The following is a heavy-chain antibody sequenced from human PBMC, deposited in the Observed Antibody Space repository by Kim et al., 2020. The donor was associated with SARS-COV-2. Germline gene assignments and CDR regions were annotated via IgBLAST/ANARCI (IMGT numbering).Heavy chain of an antibody. CDR2: ISSSGSTI. V-gene: IGHV3-48*03. CDR3: ARGGAIVVVTAIEDHYYYFDY. CDR1: GFTFSSYE. Sequence: GGSLRLSCAASGFTFSSYEMNWVRQAPGKGLEWVSYISSSGSTIYYADSVKGRFTISRDNAKNSLYLQMNSLRAEDTAVYYCARGGAIVVVTAIEDHYYYFDYWGQGTLVTVSS. J-gene: IGHJ4*02. D-gene: IGHD2-21*02.